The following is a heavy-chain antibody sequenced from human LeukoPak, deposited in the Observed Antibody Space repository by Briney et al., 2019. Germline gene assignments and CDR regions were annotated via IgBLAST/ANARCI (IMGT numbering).Heavy chain of an antibody. J-gene: IGHJ4*02. CDR1: GGSFSGYY. CDR3: AREYQNYYDSSGYLDY. V-gene: IGHV4-34*01. CDR2: IYYSGST. Sequence: SETLSLTCAVYGGSFSGYYWGWIRQPPGKGLEWIGIIYYSGSTYYNPSLKSRVTISVDMSKNQFSLRLNSVTAADTAVYYCAREYQNYYDSSGYLDYWGQGTLVTVSS. D-gene: IGHD3-22*01.